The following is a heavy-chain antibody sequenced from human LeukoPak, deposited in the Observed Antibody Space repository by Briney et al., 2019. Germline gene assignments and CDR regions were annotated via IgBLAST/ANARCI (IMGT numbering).Heavy chain of an antibody. CDR2: ISGGTGGST. CDR1: GFTFSSYA. CDR3: AKRGSSSWTQFDY. Sequence: GGSLRLSCAASGFTFSSYAINWVRQAPGKGLEWVSVISGGTGGSTYYADSVKGRFTISRDNSKNTLYLQMNSLRAENTAVYYCAKRGSSSWTQFDYWGQGTLVTVSS. J-gene: IGHJ4*02. V-gene: IGHV3-23*01. D-gene: IGHD6-13*01.